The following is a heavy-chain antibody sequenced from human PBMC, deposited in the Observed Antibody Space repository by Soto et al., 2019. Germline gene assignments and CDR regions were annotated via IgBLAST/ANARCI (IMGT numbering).Heavy chain of an antibody. CDR1: GFTFSSYG. J-gene: IGHJ6*02. Sequence: QVQLVESGGGVVQPGRSLRLSCAASGFTFSSYGVHWVRQAPDKGLEWVSVICYDGSNKYYADSVKGRVTISRDNYKNTLYLQMNSLRGDDTAVYYCERERGIVPSPKDYHCYGMDVWGQGTTVTVSS. CDR2: ICYDGSNK. CDR3: ERERGIVPSPKDYHCYGMDV. V-gene: IGHV3-33*01. D-gene: IGHD1-26*01.